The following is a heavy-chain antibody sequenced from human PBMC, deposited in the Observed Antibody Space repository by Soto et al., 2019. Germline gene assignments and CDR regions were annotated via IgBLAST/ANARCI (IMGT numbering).Heavy chain of an antibody. Sequence: PSETQPLTCTLSGGSISSYYWSWIRQPPGKGLEWIGYIYYSGSTNYNPSLKSRVTISVDTSKNQFSLKLSSVTAADTAVYYCARSKYCSSTTCFKPPHYYYYYGMEVWRQGTTVTVSS. CDR2: IYYSGST. J-gene: IGHJ6*02. CDR1: GGSISSYY. V-gene: IGHV4-59*01. CDR3: ARSKYCSSTTCFKPPHYYYYYGMEV. D-gene: IGHD2-2*01.